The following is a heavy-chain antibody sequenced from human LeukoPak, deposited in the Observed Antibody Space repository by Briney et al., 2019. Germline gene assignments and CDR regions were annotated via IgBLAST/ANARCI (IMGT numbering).Heavy chain of an antibody. J-gene: IGHJ4*02. Sequence: GEPLKISCKGSGYSFTSYWIGWVRQMPGKGLEWMGIIYPGDPDTRYSPSFQGQVTISADKSISTAYLQWSSLKASNTAMYYCARPGVRRELLPFDYWGQGTLVTVSS. CDR1: GYSFTSYW. CDR3: ARPGVRRELLPFDY. V-gene: IGHV5-51*01. CDR2: IYPGDPDT. D-gene: IGHD1-26*01.